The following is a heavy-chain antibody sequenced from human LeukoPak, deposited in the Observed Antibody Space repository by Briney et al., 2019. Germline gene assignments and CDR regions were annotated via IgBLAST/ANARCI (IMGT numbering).Heavy chain of an antibody. V-gene: IGHV3-30*18. J-gene: IGHJ4*02. CDR1: KFTFSHYG. CDR2: ISSDGSIK. Sequence: GGSLRLSCTASKFTFSHYGMQWVRQASGKGLEWVAVISSDGSIKVYADSVKGRFTLSRDNSINTVDLQMNSLRAEDTAVYYCVKEYHSRGFGAYFDYWGQGTLVTVSS. CDR3: VKEYHSRGFGAYFDY. D-gene: IGHD3-3*01.